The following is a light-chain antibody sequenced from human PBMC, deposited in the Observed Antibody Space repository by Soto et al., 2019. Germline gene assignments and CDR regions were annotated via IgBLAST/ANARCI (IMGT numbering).Light chain of an antibody. V-gene: IGKV1-33*01. CDR1: QSISSW. Sequence: DIQMTQSPSTLSASLGDRVTITCRASQSISSWLSWYQQKPGKAPKLLIYDASNLETGVPSRFSGSGSGTDFTFTISSLQPEDIATYYCQQYDNPNLTVTFGGGTKVDI. J-gene: IGKJ4*01. CDR3: QQYDNPNLTVT. CDR2: DAS.